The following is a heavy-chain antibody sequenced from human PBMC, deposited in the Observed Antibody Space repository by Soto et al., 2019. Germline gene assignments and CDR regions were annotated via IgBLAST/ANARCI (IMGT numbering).Heavy chain of an antibody. CDR3: AKGGNWNDGPY. Sequence: ASVKVSCKASGYTFTSYYMHWVRQAPGQGLEWMGIINPSGGSTSYAQKFQGRVTMTRDTSTSTVYMELSSLRAEDTAVYYCAKGGNWNDGPYWGQGTLVTVSS. CDR1: GYTFTSYY. J-gene: IGHJ4*02. D-gene: IGHD1-20*01. V-gene: IGHV1-46*01. CDR2: INPSGGST.